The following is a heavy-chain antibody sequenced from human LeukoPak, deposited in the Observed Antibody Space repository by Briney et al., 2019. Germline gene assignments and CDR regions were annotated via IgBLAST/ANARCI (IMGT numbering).Heavy chain of an antibody. CDR3: ARGGDGLDGYYYMDV. J-gene: IGHJ6*03. Sequence: ASVKVSCKASGYTFTGYYMHWVRQAPGQGLEWMGWINPNSGGTNYAQKFQGRVTMTTDTSTSTAYMELRSLRSDDTAVYYCARGGDGLDGYYYMDVWGKGTTVTVSS. CDR2: INPNSGGT. CDR1: GYTFTGYY. V-gene: IGHV1-2*02. D-gene: IGHD5-24*01.